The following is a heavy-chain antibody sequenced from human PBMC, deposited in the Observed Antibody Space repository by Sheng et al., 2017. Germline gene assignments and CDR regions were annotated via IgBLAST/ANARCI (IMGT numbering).Heavy chain of an antibody. V-gene: IGHV3-48*03. CDR3: ARENDAFDI. Sequence: EVQLVESGGGLVLPGGSLRLSCAASGFTFSGYQMSWVRQAPGKGLEWILHINSGGNYKYYADSVQGRFTIYRDNAKNSLYLQMNSLRAEDTAVYYCARENDAFDIWGQGTMVTVSS. CDR2: INSGGNYK. CDR1: GFTFSGYQ. J-gene: IGHJ3*02.